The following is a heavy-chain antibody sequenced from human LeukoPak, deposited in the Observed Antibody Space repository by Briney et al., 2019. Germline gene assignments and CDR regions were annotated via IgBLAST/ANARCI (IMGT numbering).Heavy chain of an antibody. Sequence: GGSLRLSCAASGFTFSSYAMSWVRQAPGKGLEWVSAISGSGGSTYYAASVKGRFTISRDNSKNTLYLQMNSLRAEDTAVYYGAKGVLAYFDYWGQGTLVTVSS. V-gene: IGHV3-23*01. J-gene: IGHJ4*02. CDR2: ISGSGGST. CDR1: GFTFSSYA. CDR3: AKGVLAYFDY. D-gene: IGHD3-10*01.